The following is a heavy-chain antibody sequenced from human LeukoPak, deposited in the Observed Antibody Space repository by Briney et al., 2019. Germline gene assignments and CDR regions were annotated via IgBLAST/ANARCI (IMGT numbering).Heavy chain of an antibody. D-gene: IGHD3-10*01. CDR1: GFSFSTYV. Sequence: PGGSLRLSCAASGFSFSTYVMYWVRQAPGKGLEWVAVLSYDGSNKYYADSVKGRFTISRDNSKNTLYLQMNSLSAEDAAVYYCARGSTHMVGLFDYWGQGTLVTVSS. CDR3: ARGSTHMVGLFDY. J-gene: IGHJ4*02. CDR2: LSYDGSNK. V-gene: IGHV3-30-3*01.